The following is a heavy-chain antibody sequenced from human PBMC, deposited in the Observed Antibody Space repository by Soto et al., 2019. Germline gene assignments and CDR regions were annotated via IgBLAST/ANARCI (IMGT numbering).Heavy chain of an antibody. Sequence: SETLSLTCAVSSGSISSSNWWSWVRQPPGKGLEWIGEIYHSGSTNYNPSLKSRVTISVDKSKNQFSLKLSSVTAADTAVYYCAAPGNYGSGRFYAFDYWGQGTLVTVSS. D-gene: IGHD3-10*01. CDR1: SGSISSSNW. CDR3: AAPGNYGSGRFYAFDY. V-gene: IGHV4-4*02. CDR2: IYHSGST. J-gene: IGHJ4*02.